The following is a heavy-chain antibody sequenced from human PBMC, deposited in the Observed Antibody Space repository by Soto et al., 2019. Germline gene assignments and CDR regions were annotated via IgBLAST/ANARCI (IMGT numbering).Heavy chain of an antibody. D-gene: IGHD6-13*01. V-gene: IGHV4-59*12. CDR2: IYYGGST. CDR3: VRAFQRSSWPFDY. J-gene: IGHJ4*02. Sequence: SETLSLTCTVSGGSISSYYWSWIRQPPGKGLEWIGYIYYGGSTNYNPSLKSRVTISVDTSKNQLSLKLSSVTAADTAMYYCVRAFQRSSWPFDYWGQGTLVTVSS. CDR1: GGSISSYY.